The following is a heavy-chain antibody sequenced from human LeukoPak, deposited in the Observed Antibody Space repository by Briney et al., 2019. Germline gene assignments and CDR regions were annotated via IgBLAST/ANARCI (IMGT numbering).Heavy chain of an antibody. V-gene: IGHV3-21*01. D-gene: IGHD2-21*02. CDR1: GFTFSSYS. CDR2: ISSSSSYI. J-gene: IGHJ3*02. Sequence: PGGSLRLSCAASGFTFSSYSMNWVRQAPGQGLEWVSSISSSSSYIYYADSVKGRFTISRDNAKNSLYLQMNSLRAEDTAVYYCAREGAYCGGDCYDAFDIWGQGQWSPSLQ. CDR3: AREGAYCGGDCYDAFDI.